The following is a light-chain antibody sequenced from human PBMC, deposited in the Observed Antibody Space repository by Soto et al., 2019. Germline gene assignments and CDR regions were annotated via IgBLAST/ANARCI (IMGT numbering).Light chain of an antibody. J-gene: IGKJ1*01. CDR3: QQYDTSERT. CDR2: KAS. CDR1: QTISSW. Sequence: DIPMTQSPSTLSASVGDRVTITCRASQTISSWLAWYQQKPGKAPKLLIYKASSLESGVPSRFSGSGSGTEFTLTISSLQPDDFATYYCQQYDTSERTFGQGTKVEIK. V-gene: IGKV1-5*03.